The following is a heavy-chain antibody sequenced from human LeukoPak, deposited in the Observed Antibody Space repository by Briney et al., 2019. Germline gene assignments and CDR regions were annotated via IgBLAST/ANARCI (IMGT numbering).Heavy chain of an antibody. Sequence: PSETLSLTCTVSGGSISSSSYYWGWIRQPPGKGLEWIGSIYYSGSTYYNPSLKSRVTISVDTSKNQFSLKLSSVTAADTAVYYCARSYSGYDYRFDYWGQGTLVTVSS. D-gene: IGHD5-12*01. CDR1: GGSISSSSYY. V-gene: IGHV4-39*07. CDR2: IYYSGST. J-gene: IGHJ4*02. CDR3: ARSYSGYDYRFDY.